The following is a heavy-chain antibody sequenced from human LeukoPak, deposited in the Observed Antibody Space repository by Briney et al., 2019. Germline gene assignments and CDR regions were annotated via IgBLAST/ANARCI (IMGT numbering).Heavy chain of an antibody. CDR2: IYYSGST. V-gene: IGHV4-61*08. J-gene: IGHJ4*02. Sequence: NPSETLSLTCSVSGGSVISGGYYWSWIWQPPGKGLEWIGYIYYSGSTTYNPSLKSRVTISVDTSKNKFSLKLSSVTAADTAVYYCVRVPISTTARGYFDYWGQGTLVTVSS. D-gene: IGHD4-17*01. CDR3: VRVPISTTARGYFDY. CDR1: GGSVISGGYY.